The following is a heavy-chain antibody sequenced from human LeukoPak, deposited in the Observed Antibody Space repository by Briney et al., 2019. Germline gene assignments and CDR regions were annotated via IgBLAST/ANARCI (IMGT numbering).Heavy chain of an antibody. V-gene: IGHV4-34*01. Sequence: SETLSLTCAVYGGSFSGYYWSWIRQPPGKGLEWIGEINHSGSTNYNPSLKSRVTISVDTSKNQFSLKLSSVTAADTAVYYCARKKPSFIPSDIVVVPAGATNWFDPWGQGTLVTVSS. D-gene: IGHD2-2*01. CDR2: INHSGST. J-gene: IGHJ5*02. CDR1: GGSFSGYY. CDR3: ARKKPSFIPSDIVVVPAGATNWFDP.